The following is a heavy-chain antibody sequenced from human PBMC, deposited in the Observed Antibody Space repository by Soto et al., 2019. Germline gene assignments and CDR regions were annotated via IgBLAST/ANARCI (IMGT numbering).Heavy chain of an antibody. D-gene: IGHD2-15*01. CDR3: ARDPRYCSGGSCSKYYYYYGMDV. CDR1: GGTFSSYA. CDR2: IIPIFGTA. V-gene: IGHV1-69*13. Sequence: SVKVSCKASGGTFSSYAISWVRQAPGQGLEWMGGIIPIFGTANYAQKFQGRVTITADESTSTAYMELSSLRSEDTAVYYCARDPRYCSGGSCSKYYYYYGMDVWGQGTTVTVSS. J-gene: IGHJ6*02.